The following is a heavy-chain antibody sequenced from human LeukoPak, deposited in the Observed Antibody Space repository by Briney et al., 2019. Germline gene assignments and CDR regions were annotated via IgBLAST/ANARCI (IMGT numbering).Heavy chain of an antibody. CDR3: ARALGYCSSTSCQNWFDP. CDR2: INHSGGT. V-gene: IGHV4-34*01. CDR1: GGSFSGYY. J-gene: IGHJ5*02. Sequence: PSETLSLTCAVYGGSFSGYYWSWIRQPPGKGLEWIGEINHSGGTNYNPSLKSRVTISVDTSKNRFSLKLSSVTAADTAVYYCARALGYCSSTSCQNWFDPWGQGTLVTVSS. D-gene: IGHD2-2*01.